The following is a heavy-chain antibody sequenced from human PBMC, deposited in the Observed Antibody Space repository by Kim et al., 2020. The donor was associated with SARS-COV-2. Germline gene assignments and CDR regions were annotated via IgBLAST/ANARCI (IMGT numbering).Heavy chain of an antibody. D-gene: IGHD3-22*01. CDR3: ARDYYDSSGYPDY. V-gene: IGHV3-30*04. CDR2: ISYDGSNK. J-gene: IGHJ4*02. CDR1: GFTFSSYA. Sequence: GGSLRLSCAASGFTFSSYAMHWVRQAPGKGLEWVAVISYDGSNKYYADSVKGRFTISRDNSKNTLYLQMNSLRAEDTAVYYCARDYYDSSGYPDYWGQGTLVTVSS.